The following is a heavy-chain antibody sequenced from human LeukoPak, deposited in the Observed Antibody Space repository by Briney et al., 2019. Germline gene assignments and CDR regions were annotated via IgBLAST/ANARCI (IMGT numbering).Heavy chain of an antibody. Sequence: PGGSLRLSCAASGFNFSSYAMSWVRQAPGKGLEWVSANSGSGGSAYYADSVKGRFTISRDNSKNTLYLQMNSLRAEDTAVYYCAKVGDWNDAYYFDYWGQGTLVTVSS. D-gene: IGHD1-1*01. J-gene: IGHJ4*02. V-gene: IGHV3-23*01. CDR2: NSGSGGSA. CDR1: GFNFSSYA. CDR3: AKVGDWNDAYYFDY.